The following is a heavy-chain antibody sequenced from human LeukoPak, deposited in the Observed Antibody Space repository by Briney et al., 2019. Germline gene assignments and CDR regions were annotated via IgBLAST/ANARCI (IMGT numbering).Heavy chain of an antibody. CDR1: GGSISNHY. V-gene: IGHV4-59*11. CDR3: ARDPTTVTKGFDI. D-gene: IGHD4-17*01. CDR2: ISYSGST. Sequence: SETLCLTCTVSGGSISNHYWTWIRQPPGKGLEWIGYISYSGSTNYNPSLRSRVTISIDTSNNQISLRLSPVTAADTAVYYCARDPTTVTKGFDIWGLGTMVTVSP. J-gene: IGHJ3*02.